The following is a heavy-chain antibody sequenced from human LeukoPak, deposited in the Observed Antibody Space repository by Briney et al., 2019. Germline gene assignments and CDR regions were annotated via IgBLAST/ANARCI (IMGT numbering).Heavy chain of an antibody. V-gene: IGHV4-4*07. J-gene: IGHJ2*01. Sequence: SETLSLTCTVSGGSISSYYWSWIRRPAGKGLEWIGRIYSSGSTTCNPSLKSRVTMSVDTSKNQFSLKLTSVTAADTAVYYCARVFVFWYFDLWGRGTLVTVSS. CDR2: IYSSGST. D-gene: IGHD3-3*01. CDR1: GGSISSYY. CDR3: ARVFVFWYFDL.